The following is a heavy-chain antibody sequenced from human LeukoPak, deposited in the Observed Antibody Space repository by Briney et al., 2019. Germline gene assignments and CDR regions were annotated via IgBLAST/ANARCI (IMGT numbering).Heavy chain of an antibody. J-gene: IGHJ4*02. CDR3: AKEGSSGFIDS. CDR1: GFTFSSYG. D-gene: IGHD6-19*01. CDR2: ISYDGKTQ. V-gene: IGHV3-30*18. Sequence: GGSLRLSCAASGFTFSSYGMHWVRQAPGKGLEWVAVISYDGKTQYYADSVKGRFTFSRDNSRNTLYLQMNSLRAEDTAIFYCAKEGSSGFIDSWGRGTLVTVSS.